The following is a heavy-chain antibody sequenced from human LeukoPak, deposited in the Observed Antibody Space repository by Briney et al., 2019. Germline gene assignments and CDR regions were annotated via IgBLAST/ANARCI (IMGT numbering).Heavy chain of an antibody. CDR2: IYYSGST. Sequence: SETLSLTCAVYGGSFSSYYWGWIRQPPGKGLEWIGSIYYSGSTYYNPSLKSRVTISVDTSKNQFSLKLSSVTAADTAVYYCARDSSSSEEDNWFDPWGQGTLVTVSS. CDR3: ARDSSSSEEDNWFDP. D-gene: IGHD6-6*01. J-gene: IGHJ5*02. CDR1: GGSFSSYY. V-gene: IGHV4-39*07.